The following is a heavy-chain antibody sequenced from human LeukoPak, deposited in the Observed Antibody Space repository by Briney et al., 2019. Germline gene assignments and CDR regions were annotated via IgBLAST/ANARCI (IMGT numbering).Heavy chain of an antibody. CDR1: GFIVSGNH. J-gene: IGHJ4*02. D-gene: IGHD6-19*01. CDR3: ARGRSGWYHNFDY. V-gene: IGHV3-66*01. Sequence: PGGSLRLSCAASGFIVSGNHMNWVRLAPGKGLEWVSIVYSVGATYYADSVKGRFTISRDNAKNSLYLQMNSLRAEDTAVYYCARGRSGWYHNFDYWGQGTLVTVSS. CDR2: VYSVGAT.